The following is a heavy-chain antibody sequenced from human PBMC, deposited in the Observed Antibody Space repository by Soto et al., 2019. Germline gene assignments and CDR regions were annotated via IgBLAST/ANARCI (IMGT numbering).Heavy chain of an antibody. CDR1: GFIFSSFA. Sequence: GGSLRLSCAASGFIFSSFAMTWVRQAPGKGLEWVSSISGSGSRTYYSDSVKGRFTISRDNSKNTVYLQMNSLRAEDTAVYYCAKKYSGNYPVPFDYWGQGTLVTVSS. D-gene: IGHD1-26*01. J-gene: IGHJ4*02. V-gene: IGHV3-23*01. CDR3: AKKYSGNYPVPFDY. CDR2: ISGSGSRT.